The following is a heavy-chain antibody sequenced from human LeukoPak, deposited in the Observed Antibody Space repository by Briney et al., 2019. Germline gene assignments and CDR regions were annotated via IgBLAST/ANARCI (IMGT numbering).Heavy chain of an antibody. J-gene: IGHJ6*04. CDR1: GGSFSAYY. CDR2: INHSGST. D-gene: IGHD2-15*01. CDR3: ARRGRFAPIVVVVAATQLMDV. Sequence: KPSETLSLTCAVYGGSFSAYYWSWIRQPPGKGLEWIGEINHSGSTNYNPSLKSRVTMSVDTSKNQFSLKLNSVTAADTAVYYCARRGRFAPIVVVVAATQLMDVWGKGTTVTVSS. V-gene: IGHV4-34*01.